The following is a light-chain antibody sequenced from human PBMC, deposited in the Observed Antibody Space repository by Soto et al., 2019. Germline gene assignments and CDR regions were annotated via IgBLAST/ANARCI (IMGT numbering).Light chain of an antibody. J-gene: IGKJ4*01. CDR1: QSISSY. CDR2: AAS. V-gene: IGKV1-39*01. Sequence: DIQMTQSPSSLSASVGDRVTITCRASQSISSYLNWYQQKPGKAPKLLIYAASNLQSGVPSRFSGSGSGTDFTLSISSLQPEDFATYYCQQSYRTPLTFGGGTKVEIK. CDR3: QQSYRTPLT.